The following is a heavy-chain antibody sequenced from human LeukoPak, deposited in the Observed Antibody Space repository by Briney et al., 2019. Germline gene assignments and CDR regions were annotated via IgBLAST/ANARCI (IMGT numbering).Heavy chain of an antibody. Sequence: NPSETLSLTCTVSGGSISSYYWRWIRQPPGKGLEWIGYIYYSGSTNYNPSLKSRVTISVDTSKNQFSLKLSSVTAADTAVYYCARLSSGWVNWYFDLWGRGTLVTVSS. V-gene: IGHV4-59*08. D-gene: IGHD6-19*01. CDR2: IYYSGST. J-gene: IGHJ2*01. CDR1: GGSISSYY. CDR3: ARLSSGWVNWYFDL.